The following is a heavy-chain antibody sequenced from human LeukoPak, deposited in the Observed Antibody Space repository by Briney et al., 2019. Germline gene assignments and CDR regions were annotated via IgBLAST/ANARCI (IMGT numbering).Heavy chain of an antibody. V-gene: IGHV3-23*01. CDR2: ISGSGGST. CDR3: ARDFWGTFRYNDY. CDR1: GFTFYSYA. Sequence: PGGSLRLSSVVSGFTFYSYAMSWVRQAPGKGLEWVSGISGSGGSTYYAESVKGRFTISRDDSKNTLYLQMNSLRAEDTAVYYCARDFWGTFRYNDYWGQGTLVTVSS. D-gene: IGHD3-16*02. J-gene: IGHJ4*02.